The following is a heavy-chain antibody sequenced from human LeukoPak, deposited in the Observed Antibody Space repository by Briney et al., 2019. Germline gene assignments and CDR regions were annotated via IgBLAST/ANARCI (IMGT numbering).Heavy chain of an antibody. CDR2: ISGGGGNT. V-gene: IGHV3-23*01. Sequence: GGSLRLSCAASGFTFSTYAMSWVRQAPGKGLEWVSSISGGGGNTYLADSVKGRFIISRDNSENTLYLQMNSLRTEDTAVYYCAQGYSSGWFPYWGQGSLVSVSS. D-gene: IGHD6-19*01. J-gene: IGHJ4*02. CDR3: AQGYSSGWFPY. CDR1: GFTFSTYA.